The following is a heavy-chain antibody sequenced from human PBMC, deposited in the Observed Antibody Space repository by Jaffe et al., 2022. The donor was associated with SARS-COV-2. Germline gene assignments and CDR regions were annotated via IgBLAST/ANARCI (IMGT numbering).Heavy chain of an antibody. Sequence: QVQLVQSGAEVKKPGASVKVSCKASGYTFTSYGITWVRQAPGQGLEWMGWISTYGHNTEYAQRLQGRVTMTTDTSTSTAYMELRSLRSDDTAVYYCAVLSVVVVGGAMWFDPWGQGTLVTVSS. D-gene: IGHD2-15*01. J-gene: IGHJ5*02. CDR2: ISTYGHNT. CDR3: AVLSVVVVGGAMWFDP. CDR1: GYTFTSYG. V-gene: IGHV1-18*01.